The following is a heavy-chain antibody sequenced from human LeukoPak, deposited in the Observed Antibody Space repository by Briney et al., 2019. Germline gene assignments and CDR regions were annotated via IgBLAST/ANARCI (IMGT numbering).Heavy chain of an antibody. CDR1: RFTFSNYA. Sequence: GGSLRLSCAASRFTFSNYAMNWVRQAPGKGLEWVSAISGSGGSTYYVDSVKGRFTISRDNSKNTLYLQMNSLRAEDTAVYYCAKVPRGAGTSSGYWGQGTLVTVSS. J-gene: IGHJ4*02. CDR3: AKVPRGAGTSSGY. V-gene: IGHV3-23*01. CDR2: ISGSGGST. D-gene: IGHD3-3*01.